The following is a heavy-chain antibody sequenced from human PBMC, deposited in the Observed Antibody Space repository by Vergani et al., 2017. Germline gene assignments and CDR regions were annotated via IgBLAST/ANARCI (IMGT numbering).Heavy chain of an antibody. Sequence: QVQLVESGGGVVQPGTSLRLSCVVSGFALNRHAMYWVRQAPGKGLEWVVGISFDGTNEYYPDLVKGRFTISRDIAKNTLYLQVRSLRLEDTGVYHCVRDRGLWAGGRCYTEAWGYWGQGTPVTVSS. D-gene: IGHD2-2*02. J-gene: IGHJ4*02. CDR2: ISFDGTNE. CDR1: GFALNRHA. V-gene: IGHV3-30-3*01. CDR3: VRDRGLWAGGRCYTEAWGY.